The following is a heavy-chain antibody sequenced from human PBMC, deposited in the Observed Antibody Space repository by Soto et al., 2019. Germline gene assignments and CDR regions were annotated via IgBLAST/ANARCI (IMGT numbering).Heavy chain of an antibody. CDR2: MNPNSGDT. CDR3: AKTEGYYGIKV. J-gene: IGHJ6*02. V-gene: IGHV1-8*01. CDR1: GYSFTSYE. Sequence: QVQLVQSGAEVKKPGASVKVSCKASGYSFTSYEIHWVRQATGQGLEWMGWMNPNSGDTGYAPKFQGRVTMTRNTAISTAYMEVSSLRSEDTAVYYCAKTEGYYGIKVWGQGTTVTVSS.